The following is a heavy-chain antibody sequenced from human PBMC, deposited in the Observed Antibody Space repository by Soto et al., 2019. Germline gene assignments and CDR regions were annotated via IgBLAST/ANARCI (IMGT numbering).Heavy chain of an antibody. CDR1: GGTFSSYA. CDR3: ARGQQLATNYYYYGMDV. V-gene: IGHV1-69*13. CDR2: IIPIFGTA. J-gene: IGHJ6*02. D-gene: IGHD6-13*01. Sequence: RASVKVSCKASGGTFSSYAISWVRQAPGQGLEWMGGIIPIFGTANYAQKFQGRVTITADESTSTAYMELSSLRSEDTAVYYCARGQQLATNYYYYGMDVWGQGTTVTVSS.